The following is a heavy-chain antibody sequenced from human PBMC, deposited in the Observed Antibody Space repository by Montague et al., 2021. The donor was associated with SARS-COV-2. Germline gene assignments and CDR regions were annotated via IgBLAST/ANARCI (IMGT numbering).Heavy chain of an antibody. CDR2: ISSSSSYT. CDR1: GFTFSSYS. J-gene: IGHJ6*02. CDR3: ARDPLDYGLWSSGSYYNAYYYYDGMDV. Sequence: SLRLSCAASGFTFSSYSMNWVRQAPGKGLEWVSSISSSSSYTYYADSVKGRFTISRDNAKNSLYLQMNSLRAEDTAVYYCARDPLDYGLWSSGSYYNAYYYYDGMDVWGQGTTVTVSS. V-gene: IGHV3-21*01. D-gene: IGHD3-10*01.